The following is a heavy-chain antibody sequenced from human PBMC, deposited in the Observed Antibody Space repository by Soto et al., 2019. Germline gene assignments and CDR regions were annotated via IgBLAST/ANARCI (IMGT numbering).Heavy chain of an antibody. D-gene: IGHD6-13*01. CDR1: GGTFSSYT. V-gene: IGHV1-69*02. Sequence: QVQLVQSGTEVKKPGSSVKVSCKASGGTFSSYTISWVRQAPGQGLEWMGRIIPILGIANYAQKFQGRVTITADKSTSPAYMELSSLGSEDTAVYYCARGSRAAADTKYYYYGMDVWGQGTTVTVSS. J-gene: IGHJ6*02. CDR3: ARGSRAAADTKYYYYGMDV. CDR2: IIPILGIA.